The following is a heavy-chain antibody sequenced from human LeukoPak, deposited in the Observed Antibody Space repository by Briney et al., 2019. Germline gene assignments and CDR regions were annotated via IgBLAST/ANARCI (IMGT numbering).Heavy chain of an antibody. V-gene: IGHV4-59*08. Sequence: SETLSLTCTVSGGSISRSYWSWIRQPPGKGLEWIGYIYHSGSTNYNPSLKSRVTILADTSKNQFSPKLSSVTAADTAVYYCASTVTTAYFDYWGQGTLVTVSS. CDR2: IYHSGST. J-gene: IGHJ4*02. D-gene: IGHD4-11*01. CDR1: GGSISRSY. CDR3: ASTVTTAYFDY.